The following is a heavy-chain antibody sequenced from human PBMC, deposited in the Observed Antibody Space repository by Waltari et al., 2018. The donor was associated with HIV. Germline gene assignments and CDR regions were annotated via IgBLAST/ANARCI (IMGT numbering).Heavy chain of an antibody. V-gene: IGHV3-7*01. CDR3: ARDLYSSGWGYFDY. Sequence: EVQLVVTGGGFVKPVGSLTLSCAASGFTFSTYWMTWFCPDPGKGVEWVAKRKQDGSVKYYVDSVKGRFTISRDNAKNSLYLQMNSLRAEDTAVYYCARDLYSSGWGYFDYWGQGTLVTVSS. D-gene: IGHD6-19*01. CDR1: GFTFSTYW. J-gene: IGHJ4*02. CDR2: RKQDGSVK.